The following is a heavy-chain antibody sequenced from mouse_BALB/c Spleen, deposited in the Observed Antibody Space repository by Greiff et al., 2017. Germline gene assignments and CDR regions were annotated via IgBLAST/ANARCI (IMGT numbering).Heavy chain of an antibody. CDR1: GFTFSSYW. CDR2: IRLKSDNYAT. V-gene: IGHV6-3*01. CDR3: TDSMDY. J-gene: IGHJ4*01. Sequence: EVKLMESGGGLVQPGGSMKLSGVASGFTFSSYWMSWVRQSPEKGLEWVAEIRLKSDNYATHYAESVKGKFTISRDDSKSRLYLQMNSLRAEDTGIYYCTDSMDYWGQGTSVTVSS.